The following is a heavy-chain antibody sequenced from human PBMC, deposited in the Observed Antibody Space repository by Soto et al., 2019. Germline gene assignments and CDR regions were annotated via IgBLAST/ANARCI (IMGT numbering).Heavy chain of an antibody. CDR1: GFTFSSYA. V-gene: IGHV3-30-3*01. CDR2: ISYDGSNK. Sequence: QVQLVESGGGVVQPGRSLRLSCAASGFTFSSYAMHWVRQAPGKGLEWVAVISYDGSNKYYAVSVKGRFTISRDNSKSTLYLQMNSLRAEDTAVYYCAREGGYCSGGSCYSYAFDIWGQGTMVTVSS. D-gene: IGHD2-15*01. J-gene: IGHJ3*02. CDR3: AREGGYCSGGSCYSYAFDI.